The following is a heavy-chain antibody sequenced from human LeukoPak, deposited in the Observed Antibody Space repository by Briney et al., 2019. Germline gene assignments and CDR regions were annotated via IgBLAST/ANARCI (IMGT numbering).Heavy chain of an antibody. J-gene: IGHJ4*02. Sequence: GESLKISCKGSGYNFTNYWIGWVRQMPGKDLEWMGIFSPGDSDSRYSPSFQGQVTISADKSISTVYLQWSSLKASDTAMYYCARLASAWNFDYWGQGTLVTVSS. CDR2: FSPGDSDS. CDR3: ARLASAWNFDY. V-gene: IGHV5-51*01. CDR1: GYNFTNYW. D-gene: IGHD6-19*01.